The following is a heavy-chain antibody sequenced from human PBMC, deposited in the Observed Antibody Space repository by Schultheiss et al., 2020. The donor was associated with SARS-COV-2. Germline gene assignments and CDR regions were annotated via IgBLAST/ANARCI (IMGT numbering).Heavy chain of an antibody. D-gene: IGHD3-3*01. Sequence: GESLKISCAASGFTFSSYDMHWVRQATGKGLEWVSSISSSSSYIYYADSVKGRFTISRDNSKNTLYLQMNSLRAEDTAVYYCAKDTTNPVTIFGVVIDYWGQGTLVTVSS. CDR3: AKDTTNPVTIFGVVIDY. V-gene: IGHV3-21*04. J-gene: IGHJ4*02. CDR2: ISSSSSYI. CDR1: GFTFSSYD.